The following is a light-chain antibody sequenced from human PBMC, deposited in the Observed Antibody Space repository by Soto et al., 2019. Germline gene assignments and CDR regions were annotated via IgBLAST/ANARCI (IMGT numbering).Light chain of an antibody. V-gene: IGLV2-14*01. CDR3: SSYTSSSTPHVV. CDR1: SSDGGGYNY. CDR2: EVS. J-gene: IGLJ2*01. Sequence: QSALTQPASVSGSPGQSVTISCTGTSSDGGGYNYVSWYQQHPGKAPKLMIYEVSNRPSGVSNRFSGSKSGNTASLTSSVLHAEDEADYDCSSYTSSSTPHVVFGGGTKLTVL.